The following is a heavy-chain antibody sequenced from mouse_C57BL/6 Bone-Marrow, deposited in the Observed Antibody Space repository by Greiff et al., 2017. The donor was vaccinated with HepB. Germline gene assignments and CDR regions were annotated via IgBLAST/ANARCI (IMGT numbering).Heavy chain of an antibody. V-gene: IGHV2-2*01. CDR3: ARNKGYSNCYYAMDY. CDR1: GFSLTSYG. CDR2: IWSGGST. D-gene: IGHD2-5*01. Sequence: VMLVESGPGLVQPSQCLSITCTASGFSLTSYGVHWVRQSPGKGLEWLGVIWSGGSTDDNAAFIYRLSISKDDSKSQVFFKMNSLQADDTAIYCCARNKGYSNCYYAMDYWGQGTSVTVSS. J-gene: IGHJ4*01.